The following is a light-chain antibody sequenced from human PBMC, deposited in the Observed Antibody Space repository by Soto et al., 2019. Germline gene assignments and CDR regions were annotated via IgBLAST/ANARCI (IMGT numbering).Light chain of an antibody. CDR2: SAS. CDR1: QNIRSH. V-gene: IGKV1-39*01. Sequence: DIQTTQSPSAQSASVGDTVTMTCRASQNIRSHLNWYQQKPGKAPELLIYSASRLQSGVPSRFGGSGSGTDFTLTISDLQPEDFATYYCQQSYTTPPITFGLGTRLEIK. CDR3: QQSYTTPPIT. J-gene: IGKJ5*01.